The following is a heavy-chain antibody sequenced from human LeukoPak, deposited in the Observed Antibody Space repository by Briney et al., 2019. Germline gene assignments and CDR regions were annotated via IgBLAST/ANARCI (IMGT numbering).Heavy chain of an antibody. CDR3: ATTYYYDSSGYYSFDY. J-gene: IGHJ4*02. V-gene: IGHV1-2*02. Sequence: ASVKVSCKASGYTFSTYDLTWVRQATGQGLEWMGWINPNSGGTNYAQKFQGRVTMTRDTSISTAYMELSRLRSDDTAVYYCATTYYYDSSGYYSFDYWGQGTLVTVSS. CDR2: INPNSGGT. D-gene: IGHD3-22*01. CDR1: GYTFSTYD.